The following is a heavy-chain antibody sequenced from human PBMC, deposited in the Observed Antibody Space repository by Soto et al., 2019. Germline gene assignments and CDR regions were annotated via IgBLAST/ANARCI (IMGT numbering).Heavy chain of an antibody. J-gene: IGHJ6*03. CDR2: IYYSGST. D-gene: IGHD6-6*01. CDR1: GGSISSYY. CDR3: AREGHSSSSLYYYYMDV. Sequence: SETLSLTCTVYGGSISSYYWSWIRQPAGKGLEWIGYIYYSGSTNYNPSLKSRVTISVDTSKNQFSLKLSSVTAADTAVYYCAREGHSSSSLYYYYMDVWGKGTTVTVSS. V-gene: IGHV4-59*01.